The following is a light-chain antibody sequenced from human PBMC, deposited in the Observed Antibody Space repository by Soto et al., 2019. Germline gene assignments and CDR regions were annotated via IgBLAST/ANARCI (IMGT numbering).Light chain of an antibody. CDR1: RYNIGNNY. V-gene: IGLV1-51*01. CDR2: DNN. Sequence: TQPPSVSAAPGQKVTISCSGSRYNIGNNYVSWYQQLPGTAPKLLIYDNNKRPSGIPDRFSGSKSGTSATLGITGLQTGDEADYYCGAWDSSLSAYVFATGTRSPS. J-gene: IGLJ1*01. CDR3: GAWDSSLSAYV.